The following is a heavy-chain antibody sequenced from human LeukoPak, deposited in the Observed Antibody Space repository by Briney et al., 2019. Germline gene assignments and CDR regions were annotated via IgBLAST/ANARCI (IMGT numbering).Heavy chain of an antibody. CDR2: MNPNSGNT. D-gene: IGHD3-22*01. Sequence: ASVKVSCKASGYTFTGYYMHWVRQAPGQGLEWMGWMNPNSGNTGYAQKFQGRVTITRNTSISTAYMELSSLRSEDTAVYYCAKAHDSSGYWGSDAFDIWGQGTMVTASS. CDR1: GYTFTGYY. J-gene: IGHJ3*02. CDR3: AKAHDSSGYWGSDAFDI. V-gene: IGHV1-8*03.